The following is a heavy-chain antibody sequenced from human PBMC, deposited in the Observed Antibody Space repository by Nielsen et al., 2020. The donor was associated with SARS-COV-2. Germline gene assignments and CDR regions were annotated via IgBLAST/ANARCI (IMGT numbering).Heavy chain of an antibody. CDR3: ARGGKRRGYSYGYDLGY. J-gene: IGHJ4*02. V-gene: IGHV4-34*01. D-gene: IGHD5-18*01. CDR2: INHSGST. CDR1: GGSFSGYY. Sequence: GSLRLSCAVYGGSFSGYYWSWIRQPPGKGLEWIGEINHSGSTNYNPSLKSRVTISVDTSKNQFSLKLSSVTAADTAVYYCARGGKRRGYSYGYDLGYWGQGTLVTVSS.